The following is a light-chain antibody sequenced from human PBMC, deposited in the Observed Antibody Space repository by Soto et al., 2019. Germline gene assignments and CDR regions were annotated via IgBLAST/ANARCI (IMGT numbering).Light chain of an antibody. CDR1: SSDVGGYNY. J-gene: IGLJ1*01. Sequence: QSVLTQPPSASGSPGQSVTISCTGTSSDVGGYNYVSWYQQYPGKAPQLVIYEVNKRPSGVPDRFSGSKSGNTASLTVSGLRAEEGTDYYCSSYVGTKSYVLGTGPKVTVL. CDR2: EVN. CDR3: SSYVGTKSYV. V-gene: IGLV2-8*01.